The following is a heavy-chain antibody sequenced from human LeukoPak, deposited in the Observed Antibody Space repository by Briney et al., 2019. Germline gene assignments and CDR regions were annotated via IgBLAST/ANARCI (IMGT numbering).Heavy chain of an antibody. J-gene: IGHJ6*03. V-gene: IGHV1-18*01. D-gene: IGHD3-22*01. CDR2: ISAYNGNT. CDR1: GYTFTSYG. CDR3: ARESYCYDSSGYAYYYMDV. Sequence: GASVKVSCKASGYTFTSYGISWVRQAPGQGLEWMGWISAYNGNTNYAQKLQGRVTMTTDTSTSTAYMELRSLRSDDTAVYDCARESYCYDSSGYAYYYMDVWGKGTTVTISS.